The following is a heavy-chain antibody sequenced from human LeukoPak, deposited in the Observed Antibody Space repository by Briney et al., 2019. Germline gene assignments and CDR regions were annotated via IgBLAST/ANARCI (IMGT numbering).Heavy chain of an antibody. Sequence: GGSLRLSCAASGFTFSSYAMSWVRQAPGKGLEWVSAISGSGGSTYYADSVKGRFTISRVNSKNTLYLQMNSLRAEDTAVYYCAKDPGRVITFGGEASDYWGQGTLVTVSS. CDR2: ISGSGGST. J-gene: IGHJ4*02. V-gene: IGHV3-23*01. CDR1: GFTFSSYA. D-gene: IGHD3-16*01. CDR3: AKDPGRVITFGGEASDY.